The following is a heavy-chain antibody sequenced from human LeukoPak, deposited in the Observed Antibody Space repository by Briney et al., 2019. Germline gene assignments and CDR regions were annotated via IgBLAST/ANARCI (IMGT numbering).Heavy chain of an antibody. V-gene: IGHV3-30*02. D-gene: IGHD3-3*01. CDR1: GFTFSSYG. Sequence: GGSLRLSCAASGFTFSSYGMHWVRQAPGKGLEWVAFIRYDGSNKYYADSVKGRFTISRDNSKNTLYLQMNSLRAEDTAVYYCARARIFGVANFDYWGQGTLVTVSS. CDR2: IRYDGSNK. J-gene: IGHJ4*02. CDR3: ARARIFGVANFDY.